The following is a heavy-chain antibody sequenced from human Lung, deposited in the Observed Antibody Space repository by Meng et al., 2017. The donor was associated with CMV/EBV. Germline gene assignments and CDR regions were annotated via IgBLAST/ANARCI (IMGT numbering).Heavy chain of an antibody. D-gene: IGHD6-19*01. V-gene: IGHV3-23*05. J-gene: IGHJ4*02. CDR1: KFIFSKYA. CDR2: ISTSSTSA. Sequence: GESLKISCTVSKFIFSKYAMNWVRQAPGKGLEWVSLISTSSTSAYYADSVKGRFTISRDDSKSTLYLQMNSLRVEDTAVYYCIKDFDSTGWYDEAFWGQGNXV. CDR3: IKDFDSTGWYDEAF.